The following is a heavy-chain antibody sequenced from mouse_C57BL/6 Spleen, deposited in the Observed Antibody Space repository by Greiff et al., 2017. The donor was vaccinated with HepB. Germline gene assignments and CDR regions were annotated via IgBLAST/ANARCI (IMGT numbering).Heavy chain of an antibody. V-gene: IGHV14-3*01. CDR2: IDPANGNT. Sequence: VQLKQSVAELVRPGASVKLSCTASGFNIKNTYMHWVKQRPEQGLEWIGRIDPANGNTKYAPKFQGKATITADTSSHTAYLQLSSLTSEDTAIYYCARGRGYDYDEYYYAMDYWGQGTSVTVSS. D-gene: IGHD2-4*01. CDR1: GFNIKNTY. J-gene: IGHJ4*01. CDR3: ARGRGYDYDEYYYAMDY.